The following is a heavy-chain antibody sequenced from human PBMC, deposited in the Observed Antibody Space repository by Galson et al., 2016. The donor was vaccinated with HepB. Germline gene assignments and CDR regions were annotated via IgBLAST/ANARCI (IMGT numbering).Heavy chain of an antibody. CDR3: AGQPPAMRGAFDM. Sequence: SVKVSCKASGYIFATYTIHWVRQAPGQRLEWMGWSNAGNGDTRHSQMFQGRVTITRDTSASTAYMELSSLRSEDTAVYYCAGQPPAMRGAFDMWGQGTVVTVSS. V-gene: IGHV1-3*01. D-gene: IGHD2-2*01. J-gene: IGHJ3*02. CDR1: GYIFATYT. CDR2: SNAGNGDT.